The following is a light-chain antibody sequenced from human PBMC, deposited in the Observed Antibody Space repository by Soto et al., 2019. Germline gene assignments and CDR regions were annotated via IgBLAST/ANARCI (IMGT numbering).Light chain of an antibody. Sequence: QSVLTQPPSVSEAPGQRVTISCTGSSSNIGAGYDVHWYQQLPGTAPKLLIYGNNNRPSGVPDRFSGSKSGTSASLAVTGLQAEDEADYYCQSYATGLSVLYVFGTGTKLTVL. CDR3: QSYATGLSVLYV. CDR2: GNN. V-gene: IGLV1-40*01. CDR1: SSNIGAGYD. J-gene: IGLJ1*01.